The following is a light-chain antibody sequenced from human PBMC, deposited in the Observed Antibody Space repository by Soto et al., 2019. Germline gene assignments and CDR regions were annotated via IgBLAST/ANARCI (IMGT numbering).Light chain of an antibody. CDR1: SNDVGVYNF. J-gene: IGLJ2*01. CDR2: DVS. V-gene: IGLV2-14*03. CDR3: SSYSGTTRVV. Sequence: QSALTQPASVSGSLGQSITISCTGTSNDVGVYNFVSWYQQYPGKAPKLIIFDVSSRPSGVSNRFSGSKSGNTASLTISGLQAEDEADYYCSSYSGTTRVVIGGGTKLTVL.